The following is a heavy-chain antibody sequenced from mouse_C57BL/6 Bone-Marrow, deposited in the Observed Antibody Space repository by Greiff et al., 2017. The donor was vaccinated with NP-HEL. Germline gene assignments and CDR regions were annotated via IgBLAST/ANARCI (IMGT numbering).Heavy chain of an antibody. CDR1: GYTFTDYE. Sequence: VQLQQSGAELVRPGASVTLSCKASGYTFTDYEMHWVKQTPVHGLEWIGAIDPETGGTAYNQKFKGKAILTADKSSSTAYMELRSLTSEDSAVYFCARHYDYLYYYAMDYWGQGTSVTVSS. J-gene: IGHJ4*01. CDR3: ARHYDYLYYYAMDY. V-gene: IGHV1-15*01. CDR2: IDPETGGT. D-gene: IGHD2-4*01.